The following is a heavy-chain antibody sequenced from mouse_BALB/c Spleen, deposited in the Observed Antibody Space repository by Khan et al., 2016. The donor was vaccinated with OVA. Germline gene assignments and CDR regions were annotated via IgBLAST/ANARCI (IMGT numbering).Heavy chain of an antibody. CDR2: IRPTTSYT. J-gene: IGHJ3*01. CDR1: GYTFTNYW. Sequence: QVQLKQSGAELAKPGASVKMSCKASGYTFTNYWMHWIKQRPGQSLEWLGYIRPTTSYTEYNQKFKDKATLTADTSSSTAYMQLSSLTSEDSAVYYCARAIYGSYPPFAYWGQGTLVTVSA. V-gene: IGHV1-7*01. D-gene: IGHD2-1*01. CDR3: ARAIYGSYPPFAY.